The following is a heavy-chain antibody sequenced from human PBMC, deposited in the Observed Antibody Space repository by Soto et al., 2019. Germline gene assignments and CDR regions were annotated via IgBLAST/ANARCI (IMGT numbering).Heavy chain of an antibody. CDR3: AHRPFNSAWHDAYDI. D-gene: IGHD5-18*01. J-gene: IGHJ3*02. Sequence: TLSLTCTFSGGSFSSISNHYCSWIRQPPGKALEWLAIIYWDDDKRYSPSLRTTFTITKDTSKNQVVLTMTNMDPVDTATYFCAHRPFNSAWHDAYDIWGPGTMVTVSS. CDR1: GGSFSSISNH. CDR2: IYWDDDK. V-gene: IGHV2-5*08.